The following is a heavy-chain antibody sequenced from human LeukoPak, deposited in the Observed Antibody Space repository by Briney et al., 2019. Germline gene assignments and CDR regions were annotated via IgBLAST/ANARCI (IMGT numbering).Heavy chain of an antibody. V-gene: IGHV4-61*09. Sequence: SQTLSLTCTVSGGSISSGSYYWSWIRQPAGKGLEWIGNMYHSGSTYYNPSLKSRVTISVDTSKNQFSLKLRSVTAADTAVYYCARVTVGYFDYWGQGTLVTVSS. D-gene: IGHD4-17*01. J-gene: IGHJ4*02. CDR2: MYHSGST. CDR3: ARVTVGYFDY. CDR1: GGSISSGSYY.